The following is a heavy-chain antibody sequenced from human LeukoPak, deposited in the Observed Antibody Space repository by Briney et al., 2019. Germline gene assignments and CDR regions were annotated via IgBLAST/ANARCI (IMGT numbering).Heavy chain of an antibody. CDR3: AKDLPDYYDSSGSQGGFDY. CDR2: ISWNSGSI. V-gene: IGHV3-9*01. J-gene: IGHJ4*02. D-gene: IGHD3-22*01. Sequence: QPGRSLRLSCAASGFTFDDYAVHWVRQAPGKGLEWVSGISWNSGSIGYADSVKGRFTISRDNAKNSLYLQMNSLRAEDTALYYCAKDLPDYYDSSGSQGGFDYWGQGTLVTVSS. CDR1: GFTFDDYA.